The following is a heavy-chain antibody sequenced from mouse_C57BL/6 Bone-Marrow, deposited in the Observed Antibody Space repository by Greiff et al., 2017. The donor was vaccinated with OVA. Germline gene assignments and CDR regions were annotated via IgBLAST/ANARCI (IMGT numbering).Heavy chain of an antibody. CDR3: ARAWGGAWVAY. V-gene: IGHV3-6*01. Sequence: EVKLEESGPGLVKPSQSLSLTCSVTGYSITSGYYWNWIRQFPGNKREWMGYISYDGSNNYNPSLKNRISITRDTSKNQFFLKLNSVTTEDTSTYYGARAWGGAWVAYWGQGTLVTVSA. CDR1: GYSITSGYY. CDR2: ISYDGSN. J-gene: IGHJ3*01.